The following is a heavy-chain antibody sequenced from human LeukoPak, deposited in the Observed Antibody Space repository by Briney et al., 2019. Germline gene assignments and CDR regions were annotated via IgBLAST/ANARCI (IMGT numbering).Heavy chain of an antibody. CDR1: GFSFSGHA. Sequence: GGSLRLSCEASGFSFSGHAMHWVRQAPGKGLEWVSSITSTRSDIYYADSVKGRFTISRDNARNSLFLQMNSLRAEDTAVYYCARVLVATTLASENWLDHWGQGTVVTVSS. CDR2: ITSTRSDI. V-gene: IGHV3-21*01. J-gene: IGHJ5*02. CDR3: ARVLVATTLASENWLDH. D-gene: IGHD5-12*01.